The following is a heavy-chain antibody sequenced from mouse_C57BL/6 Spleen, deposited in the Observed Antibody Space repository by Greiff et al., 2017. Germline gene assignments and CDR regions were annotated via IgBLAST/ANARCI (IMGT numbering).Heavy chain of an antibody. CDR1: GYAFSSYW. CDR3: ARNSDYYGSSPYWYFDV. CDR2: IYPGDGDT. Sequence: QVQLQQSGAELVKPGASVKISCKASGYAFSSYWMNWVKQRPGKGLEWIGQIYPGDGDTNNNGKFKGKATLTADKSSSAAYMQLSSLTSEDSAVYFCARNSDYYGSSPYWYFDVWGTGTTVTVSS. J-gene: IGHJ1*03. D-gene: IGHD1-1*01. V-gene: IGHV1-80*01.